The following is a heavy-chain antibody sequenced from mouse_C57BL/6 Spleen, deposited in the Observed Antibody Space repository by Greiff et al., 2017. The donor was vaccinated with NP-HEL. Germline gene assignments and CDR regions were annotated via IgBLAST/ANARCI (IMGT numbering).Heavy chain of an antibody. J-gene: IGHJ2*01. CDR2: IDPSDSYT. CDR1: GYTFTSYW. D-gene: IGHD3-2*02. Sequence: QVQLQQPGAELVMPGASVKLSCKASGYTFTSYWMHWVKQRPGQGLEWIGEIDPSDSYTNYNQKFKGKSTLTVDKSSSTAYMQLSSLTSEDSAVYYCAREDRSGLDYRGQGTTLTVSS. V-gene: IGHV1-69*01. CDR3: AREDRSGLDY.